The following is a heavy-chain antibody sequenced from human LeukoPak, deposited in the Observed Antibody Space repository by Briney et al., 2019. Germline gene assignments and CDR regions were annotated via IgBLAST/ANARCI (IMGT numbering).Heavy chain of an antibody. J-gene: IGHJ4*02. CDR2: INSDGSSP. V-gene: IGHV3-74*01. CDR3: ARGRRTTYMFEF. D-gene: IGHD4-17*01. CDR1: GFTFSSYW. Sequence: PGGSLRLSCAASGFTFSSYWMHWVRQAPGKGLVWVSHINSDGSSPNYADSVKGRFTISRDNAKNTLYLQMHSLGAGDTAVYYCARGRRTTYMFEFWGQGTLVTVSS.